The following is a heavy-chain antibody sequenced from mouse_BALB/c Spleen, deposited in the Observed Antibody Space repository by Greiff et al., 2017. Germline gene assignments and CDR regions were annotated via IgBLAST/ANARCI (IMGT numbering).Heavy chain of an antibody. CDR1: GFTFSCCA. D-gene: IGHD1-2*01. Sequence: EVQGVESGGGLVKPGGSLKLSCAASGFTFSCCAMSWVRQTPEKRLEWVASISSGGSTYYPDSVKGRFTISRDNARNILYLQMSSLRSEDTAMYYCARGHITTATTYFDYWGQGTTLTVSS. CDR2: ISSGGST. J-gene: IGHJ2*01. CDR3: ARGHITTATTYFDY. V-gene: IGHV5-6-5*01.